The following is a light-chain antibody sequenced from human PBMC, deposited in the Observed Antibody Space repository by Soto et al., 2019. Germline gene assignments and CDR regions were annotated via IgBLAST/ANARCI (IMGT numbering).Light chain of an antibody. Sequence: DIQMTQSPSTLSGSVGDRVTITCRASQTISSWLAWYQQEPGKAPKLLIYKASTLKSGVPSRFSGSGSGTEFSLTISSLQPDDFATFYCQQYSSFSRTFGQGTKVDIK. CDR1: QTISSW. J-gene: IGKJ1*01. CDR3: QQYSSFSRT. CDR2: KAS. V-gene: IGKV1-5*03.